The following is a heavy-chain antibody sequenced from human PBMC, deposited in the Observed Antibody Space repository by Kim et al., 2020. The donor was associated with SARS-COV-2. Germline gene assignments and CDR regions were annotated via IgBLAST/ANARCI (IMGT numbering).Heavy chain of an antibody. CDR2: IYSGGST. J-gene: IGHJ6*02. V-gene: IGHV3-53*01. Sequence: GGSLRLSCAASGFTVSSNYMSWVRQAPGKGLEWVSVIYSGGSTYYADSVKGRFTISRDNSKNTLYLQMNSLRAEDTAVYYCAREVRYFDWLLQSDYYYYYGMDVWGQGPTVTVSS. D-gene: IGHD3-9*01. CDR1: GFTVSSNY. CDR3: AREVRYFDWLLQSDYYYYYGMDV.